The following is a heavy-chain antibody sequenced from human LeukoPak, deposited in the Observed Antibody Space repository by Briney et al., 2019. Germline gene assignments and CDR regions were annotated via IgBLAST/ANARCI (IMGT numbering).Heavy chain of an antibody. CDR1: GYTFTSYD. V-gene: IGHV1-8*01. CDR3: ASYNGNAN. D-gene: IGHD5-24*01. CDR2: VSPNRGDS. Sequence: GSVNVSCKTSGYTFTSYDMNWLRQATGQGAEWVGRVSPNRGDSDYAHNLQGRVTMTSDTSINTVYMELNSLAYEDTAVYYYASYNGNANWGQGTLVTVSS. J-gene: IGHJ4*01.